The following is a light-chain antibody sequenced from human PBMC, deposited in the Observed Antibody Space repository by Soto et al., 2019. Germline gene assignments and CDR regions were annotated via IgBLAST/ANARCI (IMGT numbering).Light chain of an antibody. Sequence: DVQITQSPATLSASVGERVTITCRASQSVSTLLAWYQQKPGKAPKLLIYKASSLESGVPSRFSGSGSGTDFTLTISSLQPDDFGTYYCQQYNRYSPWAFGQGTKVDIK. V-gene: IGKV1-5*03. J-gene: IGKJ1*01. CDR3: QQYNRYSPWA. CDR2: KAS. CDR1: QSVSTL.